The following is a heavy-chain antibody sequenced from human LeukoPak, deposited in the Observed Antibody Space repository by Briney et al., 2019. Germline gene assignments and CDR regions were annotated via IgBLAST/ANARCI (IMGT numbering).Heavy chain of an antibody. J-gene: IGHJ6*02. CDR3: ARDGSGWYNYYYGMDV. V-gene: IGHV3-66*01. Sequence: PGGSLRLSCAASGVTVSSNYMSWVRQAPGKGLEWVSVIYSGGSTYYADSVKGRFTISRDNSKNTLYLQMNSLGAEDTAVYYCARDGSGWYNYYYGMDVWGQGTTVTVSS. CDR2: IYSGGST. CDR1: GVTVSSNY. D-gene: IGHD6-19*01.